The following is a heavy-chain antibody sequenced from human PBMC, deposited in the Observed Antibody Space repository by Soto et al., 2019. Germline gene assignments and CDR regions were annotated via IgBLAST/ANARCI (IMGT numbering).Heavy chain of an antibody. Sequence: PGGSLRLSCAASGFTFSSYGMHWVRQAPGKGLEWVAVISYDGSNKYYADSVKGRFTISRDNSKNTLYLQMNSLRAEDTAVYYCAKVKVPAASYYYYYGMDVWGQGTTVTVSS. CDR1: GFTFSSYG. V-gene: IGHV3-30*18. CDR3: AKVKVPAASYYYYYGMDV. D-gene: IGHD2-2*01. J-gene: IGHJ6*02. CDR2: ISYDGSNK.